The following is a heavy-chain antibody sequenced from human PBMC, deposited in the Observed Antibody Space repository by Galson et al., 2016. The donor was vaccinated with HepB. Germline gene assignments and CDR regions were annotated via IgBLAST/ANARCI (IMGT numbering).Heavy chain of an antibody. J-gene: IGHJ6*02. D-gene: IGHD3-10*01. CDR2: VSYDGYSK. V-gene: IGHV3-30*18. CDR3: AKDAYTSGSEYGMDV. CDR1: GFLFSNYG. Sequence: SLRLSCAASGFLFSNYGMHWVRQAPGKGLAWVAVVSYDGYSKYYADSVKGRFTISRDNSKTTMYLQMNSLRVEDTAVYYCAKDAYTSGSEYGMDVWGQGTTVTVSS.